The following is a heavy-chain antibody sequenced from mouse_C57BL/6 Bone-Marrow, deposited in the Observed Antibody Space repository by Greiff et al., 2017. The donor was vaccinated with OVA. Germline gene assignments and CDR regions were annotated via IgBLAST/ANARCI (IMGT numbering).Heavy chain of an antibody. V-gene: IGHV2-2*01. CDR2: IWSGGST. D-gene: IGHD1-1*01. CDR1: GFSLTSYG. Sequence: VQLVESGPGLVQPSQSLSITCTVSGFSLTSYGVHWVRQSPGKGLEWLGVIWSGGSTDYNAAFISRLSISKDNSKSQVFFKMNSLQADDTAIYYCASLLITTVVARAYWGQGTLVTVSA. J-gene: IGHJ3*01. CDR3: ASLLITTVVARAY.